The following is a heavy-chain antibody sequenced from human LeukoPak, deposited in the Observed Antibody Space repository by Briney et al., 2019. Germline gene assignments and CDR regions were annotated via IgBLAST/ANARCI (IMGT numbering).Heavy chain of an antibody. CDR3: AKGDHYYDTSGDYYMDV. CDR1: GYTFTSYA. V-gene: IGHV1-69*04. Sequence: SVKVSCKASGYTFTSYAMNWVRQAPGQGLEWMGRIIPILGIANYAQKFQGRVTITADKSTSTAYMELSSLRSEDTAVYYCAKGDHYYDTSGDYYMDVWGKGTTVTVSS. D-gene: IGHD3-22*01. CDR2: IIPILGIA. J-gene: IGHJ6*03.